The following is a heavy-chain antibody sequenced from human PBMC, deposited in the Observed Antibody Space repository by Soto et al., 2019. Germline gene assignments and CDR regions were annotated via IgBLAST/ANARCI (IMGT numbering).Heavy chain of an antibody. Sequence: QVQLVQSGAEVKKPGSSVKVSCKASGRTFSSYAISWVRQAPRQGLEWMGGIIPISGTANYAQKFQGRVTITADESTSTAYMELSSLRSEDTAVYYCARSQGSSTSLEIYYYYYYGMDVWGQGTTVTVSS. V-gene: IGHV1-69*01. D-gene: IGHD2-2*01. CDR2: IIPISGTA. CDR3: ARSQGSSTSLEIYYYYYYGMDV. J-gene: IGHJ6*02. CDR1: GRTFSSYA.